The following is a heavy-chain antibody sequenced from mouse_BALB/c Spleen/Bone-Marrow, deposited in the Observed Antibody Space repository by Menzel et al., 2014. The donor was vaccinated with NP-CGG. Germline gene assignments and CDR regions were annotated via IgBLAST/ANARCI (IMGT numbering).Heavy chain of an antibody. CDR2: IDPANGNT. D-gene: IGHD1-1*01. Sequence: EVKVVDSGAELVKPGASVKLSCTASGFNIKDTYMHWGKQRPEQGLEWIGRIDPANGNTKYDPKFQGKATITADTSSNTAYLQLSSLTSEDTAVYYCASYYYGSSRFAYWGQGTLVTVSA. J-gene: IGHJ3*01. V-gene: IGHV14-3*02. CDR1: GFNIKDTY. CDR3: ASYYYGSSRFAY.